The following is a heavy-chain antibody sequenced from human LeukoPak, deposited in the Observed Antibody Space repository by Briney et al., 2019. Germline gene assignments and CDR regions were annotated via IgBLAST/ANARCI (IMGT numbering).Heavy chain of an antibody. CDR3: ARLTLYYYGSGSYSYFDY. D-gene: IGHD3-10*01. CDR2: IYYSGST. J-gene: IGHJ4*02. V-gene: IGHV4-59*12. CDR1: GGSISSYY. Sequence: SGTLSLTCTVSGGSISSYYWSWIRQPPGKGLEWIGYIYYSGSTNYNPSLKSRVTISVDTSKNQFSLKLSSVTAADTAVYYCARLTLYYYGSGSYSYFDYWGQGTLVTVSS.